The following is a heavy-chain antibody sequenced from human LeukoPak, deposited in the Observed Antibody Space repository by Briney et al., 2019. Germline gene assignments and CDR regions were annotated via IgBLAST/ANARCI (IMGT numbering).Heavy chain of an antibody. Sequence: GGSLRLSCTASGFTVSNNYMNWVRQAPGKGLEWVSIIYTGGGTYYADSVKGRFTISRDNSKNTIYLQMNSLRAEDTAVYYCARDRIAAAPFDIWGQGTMVTVSS. CDR1: GFTVSNNY. CDR2: IYTGGGT. D-gene: IGHD6-13*01. J-gene: IGHJ3*02. V-gene: IGHV3-66*01. CDR3: ARDRIAAAPFDI.